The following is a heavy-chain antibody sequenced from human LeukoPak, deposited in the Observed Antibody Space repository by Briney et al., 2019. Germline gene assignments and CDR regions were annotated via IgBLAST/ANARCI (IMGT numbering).Heavy chain of an antibody. CDR2: IYYSGST. Sequence: SETLSLTCTVSGGSISSYYWSWIRQPPGKGLEWIGYIYYSGSTNYNPSLKSRVTISVDTSKNQFSLKLSSVTAADTAVYYCARSGGYSSPLGYWGQGTLVTVSS. CDR3: ARSGGYSSPLGY. D-gene: IGHD6-13*01. CDR1: GGSISSYY. V-gene: IGHV4-59*08. J-gene: IGHJ4*02.